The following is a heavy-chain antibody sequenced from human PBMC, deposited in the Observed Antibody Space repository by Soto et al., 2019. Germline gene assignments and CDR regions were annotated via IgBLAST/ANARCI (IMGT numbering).Heavy chain of an antibody. V-gene: IGHV1-18*01. D-gene: IGHD2-21*02. CDR2: ISPYNGDA. Sequence: QVQLVQSGFEVKKPGASVKVSCKASGYTSTNYGISWVRQAPGQGLEWMGWISPYNGDANYAQMLQGRLTMTTDTSTSTVYMELRSLRLDDTAVYYCARDLAHCGGDCYSDVFDIWGQGTMVTVSS. J-gene: IGHJ3*02. CDR3: ARDLAHCGGDCYSDVFDI. CDR1: GYTSTNYG.